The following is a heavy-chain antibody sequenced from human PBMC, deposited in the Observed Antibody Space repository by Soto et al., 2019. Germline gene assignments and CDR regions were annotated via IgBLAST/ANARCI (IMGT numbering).Heavy chain of an antibody. CDR2: IYYSGST. V-gene: IGHV4-61*01. CDR1: GGSVSSGSYY. CDR3: ARVFYCGCDCENWFDP. D-gene: IGHD2-21*01. J-gene: IGHJ5*02. Sequence: QVQLQESGPGLVKPSETLSLTCTVSGGSVSSGSYYWSWIRQPPGKGLEWIGYIYYSGSTNYNPSLKSQVTISVDTSMNLFSLKLSSVAAADTAVYYCARVFYCGCDCENWFDPWGQGTLVTVSS.